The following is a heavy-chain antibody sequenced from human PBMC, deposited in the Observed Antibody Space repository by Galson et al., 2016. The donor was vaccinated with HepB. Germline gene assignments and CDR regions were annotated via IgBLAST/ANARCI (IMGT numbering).Heavy chain of an antibody. CDR1: GDSVSTTSYY. Sequence: SETLSLTCTVSGDSVSTTSYYWSWIRQPPGKGLEWIGNIHYSGSTSDNPSLKSRVAIAVDTSKNQFSLNLSSVTAADSAVYYCARDTAMRGTHWGQGILVTVSS. CDR3: ARDTAMRGTH. D-gene: IGHD5-18*01. V-gene: IGHV4-61*01. J-gene: IGHJ4*02. CDR2: IHYSGST.